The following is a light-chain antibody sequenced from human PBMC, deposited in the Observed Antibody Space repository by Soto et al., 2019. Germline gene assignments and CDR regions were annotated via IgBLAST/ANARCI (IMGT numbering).Light chain of an antibody. J-gene: IGKJ2*03. CDR3: QQSSTTPLR. V-gene: IGKV1-39*01. Sequence: DIQMTQSPSSLSASVGDSVTITCRASQSLSTYVNWYQHKSGQAPKVFIFAASTLQTGVPPRFAGSGSGTDFTLTISSLQPDDFATYYCQQSSTTPLRFGQGTKLE. CDR1: QSLSTY. CDR2: AAS.